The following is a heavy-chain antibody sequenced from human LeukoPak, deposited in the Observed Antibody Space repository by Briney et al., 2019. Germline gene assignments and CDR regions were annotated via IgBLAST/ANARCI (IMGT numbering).Heavy chain of an antibody. D-gene: IGHD6-19*01. CDR2: INPNSGGT. Sequence: GASVKVSCKASGYTFTGYYMHWVRQAPGQGLEWMGWINPNSGGTNYAQKFLGRVTMTRDTSISTAYMELSRLRSDDTAVYYCARKLDSSGWTLFDYWGQGTLVTVSS. V-gene: IGHV1-2*02. J-gene: IGHJ4*02. CDR3: ARKLDSSGWTLFDY. CDR1: GYTFTGYY.